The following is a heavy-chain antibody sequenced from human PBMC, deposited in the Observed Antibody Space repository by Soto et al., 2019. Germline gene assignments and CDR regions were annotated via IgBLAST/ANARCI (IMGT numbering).Heavy chain of an antibody. CDR2: IYHSGST. CDR3: AILTTVSTQLGY. Sequence: QVQLQESGPGLVKPSGTLSLTCAVSGGSISSSNWWSWVRQPPGKGLEWIGEIYHSGSTNYNPSLKSRVTISVDKSTNECALKLSSGTAADTAVYYCAILTTVSTQLGYWGQGTLVTVSS. CDR1: GGSISSSNW. V-gene: IGHV4-4*02. D-gene: IGHD4-17*01. J-gene: IGHJ4*02.